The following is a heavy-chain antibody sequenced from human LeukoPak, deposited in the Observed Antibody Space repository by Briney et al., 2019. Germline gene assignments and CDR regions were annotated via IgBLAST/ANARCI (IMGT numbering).Heavy chain of an antibody. CDR1: GGSISSSNYY. J-gene: IGHJ4*02. Sequence: SETLSLTCTVSGGSISSSNYYWGWIRQPPGKGLEWIGSIYYSGSSYYNPSLKSRVTISVDTSKNQFSLKLSSVTAADTAVYYCARPKWELRTSGFDCWGQGTLVTVSS. D-gene: IGHD1-26*01. CDR3: ARPKWELRTSGFDC. CDR2: IYYSGSS. V-gene: IGHV4-39*01.